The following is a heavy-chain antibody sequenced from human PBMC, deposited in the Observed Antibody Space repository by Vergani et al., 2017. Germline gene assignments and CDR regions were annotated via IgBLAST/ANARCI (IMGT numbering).Heavy chain of an antibody. D-gene: IGHD4-17*01. V-gene: IGHV1-8*01. Sequence: QVQLVQSGAEVKKPGASVKVSCKASGYTFTSYDINWVRQATGQGLEWMGWMNPNSGNTGYAQKFQGRVTMTRNTSISTAYMELSSLRSEDTAVYYCARGPYGDYVFRYYCYMDVWGKGTTVTVSS. CDR1: GYTFTSYD. CDR2: MNPNSGNT. CDR3: ARGPYGDYVFRYYCYMDV. J-gene: IGHJ6*03.